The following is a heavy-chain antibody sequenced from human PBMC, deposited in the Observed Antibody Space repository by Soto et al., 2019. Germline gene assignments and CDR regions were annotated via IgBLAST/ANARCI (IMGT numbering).Heavy chain of an antibody. CDR3: ARKPDVATAKVGGGYVFDV. CDR2: IYHSGSP. V-gene: IGHV4-4*02. Sequence: QVQLQESGPGLVKPSGTLSLTCAASSGSIFTTNWWSWVRQSPGRGLQWIGDIYHSGSPKYNPSLKSRVSISIDQSKARVFLNLTSGTAADTAVYYCARKPDVATAKVGGGYVFDVWGQGTMVTVSS. CDR1: SGSIFTTNW. D-gene: IGHD3-16*01. J-gene: IGHJ3*01.